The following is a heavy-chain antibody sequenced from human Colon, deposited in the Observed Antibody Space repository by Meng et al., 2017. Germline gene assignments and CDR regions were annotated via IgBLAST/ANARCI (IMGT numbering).Heavy chain of an antibody. Sequence: ASVKVSCKASGYTFTSYGISWVRQAPGQGLEWMGWISAYNGNTNYAQKLQGRVTMTTDTSTSTAYMELRSLRSDDTAVYYCARYYDNYPDDAFDIWGQGTMVTVSS. CDR2: ISAYNGNT. D-gene: IGHD3-22*01. V-gene: IGHV1-18*01. CDR1: GYTFTSYG. CDR3: ARYYDNYPDDAFDI. J-gene: IGHJ3*02.